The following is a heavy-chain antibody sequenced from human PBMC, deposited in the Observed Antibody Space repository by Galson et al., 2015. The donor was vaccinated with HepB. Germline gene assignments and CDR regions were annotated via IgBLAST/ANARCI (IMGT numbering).Heavy chain of an antibody. Sequence: SVKVSCKASGYTFTSYAMNWVRQAPGQGLEWMGWINTNTGNPTYAQGFTGRFVFSLDTSVSTAYLQISSLKAEDTAVYYCARGVDTAMVEELDKIDYWGQGTLVTVSS. CDR2: INTNTGNP. D-gene: IGHD5-18*01. J-gene: IGHJ4*02. CDR1: GYTFTSYA. V-gene: IGHV7-4-1*02. CDR3: ARGVDTAMVEELDKIDY.